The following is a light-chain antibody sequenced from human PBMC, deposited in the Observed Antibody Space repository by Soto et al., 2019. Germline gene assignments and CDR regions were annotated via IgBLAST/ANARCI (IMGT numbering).Light chain of an antibody. CDR1: SSDVGGYDS. CDR2: EVS. CDR3: SSYTGSSTPWV. Sequence: QSALTQPASVSGSPGQSITISCTGTSSDVGGYDSVSWYQQHPGKAPKLMISEVSNRPSGVSNRFSGSKSGNTASLTISGRQDEDEADYYCSSYTGSSTPWVFGGGTKLTVL. V-gene: IGLV2-14*01. J-gene: IGLJ3*02.